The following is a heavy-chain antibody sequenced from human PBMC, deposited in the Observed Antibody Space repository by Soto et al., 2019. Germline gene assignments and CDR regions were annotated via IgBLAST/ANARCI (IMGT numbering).Heavy chain of an antibody. D-gene: IGHD6-25*01. J-gene: IGHJ4*02. CDR1: GDIFRTSA. CDR2: IITLFGMA. CDR3: ARGRAAEVPTGYFDY. V-gene: IGHV1-69*17. Sequence: QEQLVQSGAEVKKPGSSVKVSCKAPGDIFRTSAMSWVRQAPGQGLEWMGGIITLFGMANYAHQFQGRLAITADNSPSTVYPEVSSLSSDDTAAYYCARGRAAEVPTGYFDYWGQGTLVTVSS.